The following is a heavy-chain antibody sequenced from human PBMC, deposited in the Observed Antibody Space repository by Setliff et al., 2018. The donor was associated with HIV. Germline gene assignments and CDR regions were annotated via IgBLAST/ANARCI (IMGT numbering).Heavy chain of an antibody. CDR2: ITPFNGNT. J-gene: IGHJ6*02. CDR1: GYTFTYRY. V-gene: IGHV1-45*02. CDR3: ARGDYGSGSYYPYYFYYGMDV. Sequence: ASVKVSCKASGYTFTYRYLHWVRQAPGQALEWMGWITPFNGNTNYAQKFQDRVTITRDRSMSTAYMELSSLRSEDTAVYYCARGDYGSGSYYPYYFYYGMDVWGQGTTVTVSS. D-gene: IGHD3-10*01.